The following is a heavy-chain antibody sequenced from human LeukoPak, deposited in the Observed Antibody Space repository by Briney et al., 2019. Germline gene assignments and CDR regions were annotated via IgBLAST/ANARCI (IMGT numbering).Heavy chain of an antibody. CDR3: ARSYDSYYYYMDV. V-gene: IGHV5-51*01. CDR1: GYSFISYW. CDR2: IYTGDSDT. D-gene: IGHD3-3*01. Sequence: GESLKISCKGSGYSFISYWIGWGRHMPGKGLEWMGIIYTGDSDTRYSPSFQGQVTISADKSISTADLQWSSLNASDTAMYYCARSYDSYYYYMDVWGKGTTVTVSS. J-gene: IGHJ6*03.